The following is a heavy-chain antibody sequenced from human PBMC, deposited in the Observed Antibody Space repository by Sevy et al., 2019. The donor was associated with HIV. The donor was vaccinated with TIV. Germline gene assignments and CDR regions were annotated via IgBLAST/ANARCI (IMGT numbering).Heavy chain of an antibody. CDR1: GLSLSTRGVG. V-gene: IGHV2-5*02. J-gene: IGHJ4*02. CDR2: IYWDDVT. CDR3: AHNGRDSYYRGIV. Sequence: SGPTLVNPTQTLTLTCTLSGLSLSTRGVGVGWIRQPPGKALEWLALIYWDDVTYYRPSLRSRLTITRDTSENQVVVLTMTNMDPVDTATYYCAHNGRDSYYRGIVWGQGALDTVSS. D-gene: IGHD1-26*01.